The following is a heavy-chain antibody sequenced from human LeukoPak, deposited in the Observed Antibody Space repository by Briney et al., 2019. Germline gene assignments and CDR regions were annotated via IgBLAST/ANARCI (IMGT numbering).Heavy chain of an antibody. CDR3: ARVYPPHAFDI. D-gene: IGHD5/OR15-5a*01. J-gene: IGHJ3*02. Sequence: SVKVSCKASGGTFSSYAISWVRQAPGQGLEWMGGIIPIFGTANYAQKFQGRVTMTRNTSISTAYMELSSLRSEDTAVYYCARVYPPHAFDIWGQGTMVTVSS. V-gene: IGHV1-69*05. CDR2: IIPIFGTA. CDR1: GGTFSSYA.